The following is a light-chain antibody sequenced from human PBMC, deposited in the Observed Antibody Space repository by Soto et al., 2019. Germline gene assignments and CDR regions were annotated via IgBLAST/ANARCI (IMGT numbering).Light chain of an antibody. J-gene: IGKJ1*01. CDR3: QQYNNWSWT. V-gene: IGKV3-15*01. CDR1: QSVSSN. Sequence: EIVMTQSPAILSVSPGERATLSCRASQSVSSNLAWYQQKPGQAPRLLIYGASTRATGIPARFSGSGSGTEFTLTISSLQSEDFAVYYCQQYNNWSWTFGQVTKV. CDR2: GAS.